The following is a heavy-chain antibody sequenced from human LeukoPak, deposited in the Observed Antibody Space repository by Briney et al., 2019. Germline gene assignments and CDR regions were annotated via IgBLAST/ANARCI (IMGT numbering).Heavy chain of an antibody. D-gene: IGHD3-10*01. V-gene: IGHV4-31*03. CDR3: ARYQSGWFGAGTLSGWFDP. Sequence: SETLSLTCTVSGGSISSGGYYWSWIRQHPGKGLEWIGYIYYSGSTYYNPSLKSRVTISVDTSKNQFSLKLSSVTAADTAVYYCARYQSGWFGAGTLSGWFDPWGQGTLVTVSS. CDR1: GGSISSGGYY. CDR2: IYYSGST. J-gene: IGHJ5*02.